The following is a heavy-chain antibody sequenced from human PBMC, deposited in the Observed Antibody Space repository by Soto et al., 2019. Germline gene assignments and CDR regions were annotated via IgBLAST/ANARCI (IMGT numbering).Heavy chain of an antibody. CDR2: IYYSGST. V-gene: IGHV4-59*01. D-gene: IGHD3-3*01. CDR1: GGSISSYY. CDR3: AREYYDFWSGSLSYYYMDV. Sequence: PSETLSLTCTVSGGSISSYYWSWIRQPPGKGLEWIGYIYYSGSTNYNPSLKSRVTISVDTSKNQFSLKLSSVTAADTAVYYCAREYYDFWSGSLSYYYMDVWGKGTTVTVSS. J-gene: IGHJ6*03.